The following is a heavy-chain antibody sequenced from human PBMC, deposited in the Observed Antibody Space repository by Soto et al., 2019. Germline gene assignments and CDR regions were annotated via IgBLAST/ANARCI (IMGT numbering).Heavy chain of an antibody. D-gene: IGHD3-22*01. J-gene: IGHJ5*02. CDR2: ISSSGSSI. CDR3: AREIGYYDSSGSP. Sequence: GGSLRLSCAASGFTFSTYSMNWVRQAPGKGLEWASSISSSGSSIYYADSVKGRFTISRDNSKNTLYLQMNSLRAEDTAVYYCAREIGYYDSSGSPWGQGTLVTVSS. V-gene: IGHV3-21*01. CDR1: GFTFSTYS.